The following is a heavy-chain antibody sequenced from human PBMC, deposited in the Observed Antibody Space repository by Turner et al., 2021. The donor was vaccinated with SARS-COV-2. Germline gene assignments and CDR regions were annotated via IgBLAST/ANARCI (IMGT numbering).Heavy chain of an antibody. J-gene: IGHJ6*02. CDR1: GGSISSTS. V-gene: IGHV4-59*08. CDR3: ARHQGSTSGYDHGMDV. Sequence: QVQLQPTGPGLGRPVEPTCRTFTVDGGSISSTSWSWIRQSPGRGLEWIGYFYKIGSVDYNPTLRSRVTISVDTSKHQLSRILISMTAADTSVYYCARHQGSTSGYDHGMDVWGQGTAVIVSS. D-gene: IGHD2-15*01. CDR2: FYKIGSV.